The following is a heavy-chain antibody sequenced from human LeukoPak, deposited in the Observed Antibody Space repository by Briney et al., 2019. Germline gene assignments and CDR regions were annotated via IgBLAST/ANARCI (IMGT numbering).Heavy chain of an antibody. D-gene: IGHD5-18*01. J-gene: IGHJ5*02. CDR1: GYSISSGYY. Sequence: SETLSLTCTVSGYSISSGYYWGWIRQPPGKGLEWIGSIYHSGSTYYNPSLKSRVTISVDTSKNQFSLKLSPVTAADTAVYYCASMEGITGIQPGTPHWFDPWGQGTLVTVSS. CDR3: ASMEGITGIQPGTPHWFDP. CDR2: IYHSGST. V-gene: IGHV4-38-2*02.